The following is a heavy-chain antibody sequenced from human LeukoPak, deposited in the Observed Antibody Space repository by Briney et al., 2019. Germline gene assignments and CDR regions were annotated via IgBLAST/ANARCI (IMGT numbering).Heavy chain of an antibody. CDR3: ARSSVTTDYY. CDR2: ISSSSSYI. D-gene: IGHD4-17*01. V-gene: IGHV3-21*01. J-gene: IGHJ4*02. CDR1: GFTFSSYS. Sequence: GGSLRLSCAASGFTFSSYSMTWVRQAPGKGLEWVSSISSSSSYIYYADSVKGRFTISRDNAKNSLYLQMNSLRAEDTAVYYCARSSVTTDYYWGQGTLVTVSS.